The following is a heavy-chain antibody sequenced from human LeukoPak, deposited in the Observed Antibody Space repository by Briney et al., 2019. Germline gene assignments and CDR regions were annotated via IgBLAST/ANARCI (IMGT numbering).Heavy chain of an antibody. CDR1: GFIFSNYG. V-gene: IGHV3-23*01. CDR2: ISGSGDIT. CDR3: ARNPVAGSGWYGDVYNWFDP. J-gene: IGHJ5*02. D-gene: IGHD6-19*01. Sequence: GGSLRLSCAASGFIFSNYGVSWVRQAPGKGLEWISAISGSGDITYYADSVKGRFTISRDNAKNSLYLQMNSLRAEDTAVYYCARNPVAGSGWYGDVYNWFDPWGQGTLVTVSS.